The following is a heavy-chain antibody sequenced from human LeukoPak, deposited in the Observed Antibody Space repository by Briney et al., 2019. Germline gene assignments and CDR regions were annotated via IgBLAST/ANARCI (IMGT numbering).Heavy chain of an antibody. J-gene: IGHJ4*02. CDR3: ASSSGWIIDY. CDR2: IKQDGSEK. D-gene: IGHD6-19*01. V-gene: IGHV3-7*01. Sequence: GGSLRLSCAASGFTFDDYAVHWVRQAPGKGLEWVANIKQDGSEKYYVDSVKGRFTISRDNAKNSLFLQMNSLRAEDTAVYYCASSSGWIIDYWGQGTLVTVSS. CDR1: GFTFDDYA.